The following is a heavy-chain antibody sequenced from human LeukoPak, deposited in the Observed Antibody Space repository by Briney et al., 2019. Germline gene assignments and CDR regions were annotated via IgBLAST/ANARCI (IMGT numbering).Heavy chain of an antibody. J-gene: IGHJ4*02. V-gene: IGHV1-69*06. Sequence: SVKVSSKASGGTFSSYAISWVRQAPGQGLEWMGGIIPIFGTANYAQKFQGRVTITADKSTSTAYMELSSLRSEDTAVYYCARSRIVATPLGYFDYWGQGTLVTVSS. CDR3: ARSRIVATPLGYFDY. D-gene: IGHD5-12*01. CDR1: GGTFSSYA. CDR2: IIPIFGTA.